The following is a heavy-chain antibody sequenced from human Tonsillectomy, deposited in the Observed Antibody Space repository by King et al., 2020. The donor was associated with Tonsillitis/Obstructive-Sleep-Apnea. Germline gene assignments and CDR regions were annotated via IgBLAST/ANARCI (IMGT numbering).Heavy chain of an antibody. D-gene: IGHD5/OR15-5a*01. CDR3: ARAHRSSTNFFDS. J-gene: IGHJ4*02. Sequence: QVQLVQSGAEVKKPGASVKVSCKAARYTFTDYYMHWVRQAPGQGLEWMGWINPNSGVTKYAQKFQGRVTMTRDTSINTAYMELSRLRFDDTAVYFCARAHRSSTNFFDSWGQGTLVTVSS. CDR1: RYTFTDYY. CDR2: INPNSGVT. V-gene: IGHV1-2*02.